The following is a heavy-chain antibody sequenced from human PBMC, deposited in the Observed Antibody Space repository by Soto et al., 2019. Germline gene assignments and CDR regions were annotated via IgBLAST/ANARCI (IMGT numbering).Heavy chain of an antibody. J-gene: IGHJ4*02. V-gene: IGHV1-8*01. Sequence: QVQLVQSGAEVKKPGASVKVSCKASRYTFISYDINWVRQATGQGLEWMGWMNPKSGNTGYAQNFQGRVTMTRNTSISTAYMELSSLRPEDTAVYYCARSPSWETTVSPYYFDYWGQGTLVTVSS. CDR3: ARSPSWETTVSPYYFDY. CDR1: RYTFISYD. D-gene: IGHD4-4*01. CDR2: MNPKSGNT.